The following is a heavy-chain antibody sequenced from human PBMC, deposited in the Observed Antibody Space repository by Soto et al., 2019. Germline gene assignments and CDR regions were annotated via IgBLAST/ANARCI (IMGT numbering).Heavy chain of an antibody. Sequence: SETLSLTCAVYGGSFSGYYWSWIRQPPGKGLEWIGEINHSGSTNYNPSLKSRVTISVDTSKDQFSLKLSSVTAADTAVYYCARGGITGTTVYYYYGMDVWGQGTTVTVSS. V-gene: IGHV4-34*01. CDR2: INHSGST. CDR3: ARGGITGTTVYYYYGMDV. CDR1: GGSFSGYY. D-gene: IGHD1-7*01. J-gene: IGHJ6*02.